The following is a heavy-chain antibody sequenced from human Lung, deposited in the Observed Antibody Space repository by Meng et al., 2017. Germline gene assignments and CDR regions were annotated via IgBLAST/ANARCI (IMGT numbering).Heavy chain of an antibody. CDR3: VRRTYSSGWYFDY. J-gene: IGHJ4*02. CDR2: IIDSGST. V-gene: IGHV4-34*02. CDR1: GGSFSGYY. Sequence: QVKLQQWGAGLLKPSETLSLTCAVYGGSFSGYYWSWIRQPPGKGLEWIGEIIDSGSTNYNPSLKSRVTISVDTSKNQFSLRVTSVTAADRAVYYCVRRTYSSGWYFDYWGQGTLVTVSS. D-gene: IGHD6-19*01.